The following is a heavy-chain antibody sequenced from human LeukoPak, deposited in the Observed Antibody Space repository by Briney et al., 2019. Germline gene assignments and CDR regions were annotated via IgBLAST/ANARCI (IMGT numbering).Heavy chain of an antibody. CDR3: ATGTTVTDYAYYYYYYMDV. CDR2: IIPIFGTA. J-gene: IGHJ6*03. Sequence: LEASVKVSCKASGGTFSSYAISWVRQAPGQGLEWMGGIIPIFGTANYAQKFQGRVTITADESTSTAYMELSSLRSEDTAVYYCATGTTVTDYAYYYYYYMDVWGKGTTVTISS. CDR1: GGTFSSYA. V-gene: IGHV1-69*13. D-gene: IGHD4-17*01.